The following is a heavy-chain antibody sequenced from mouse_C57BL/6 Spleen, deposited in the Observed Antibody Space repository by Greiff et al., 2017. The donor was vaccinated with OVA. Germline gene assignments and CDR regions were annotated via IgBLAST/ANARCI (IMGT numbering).Heavy chain of an antibody. CDR2: IDPSDSYT. CDR1: GYTFTSYW. CDR3: ARWGDYGFAY. V-gene: IGHV1-69*01. Sequence: QVQLQQPGAELVMPGASVKLSCKASGYTFTSYWMHWVKQRPGQGLEWIGEIDPSDSYTNSNQKFKGKSTLTVDKSSSTAYMQLSSLTSEDSAVYYCARWGDYGFAYWGQGTLVTVSA. J-gene: IGHJ3*01. D-gene: IGHD2-4*01.